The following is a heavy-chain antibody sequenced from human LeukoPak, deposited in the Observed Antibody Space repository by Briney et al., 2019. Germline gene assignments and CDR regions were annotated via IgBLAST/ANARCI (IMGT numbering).Heavy chain of an antibody. CDR1: GFTFSSYD. V-gene: IGHV3-23*01. Sequence: GGSLRLSCAASGFTFSSYDMSWVRQAPGKGLEWVSASGGDGGSTYADSVKGRFAISRDSSKNTLYLQMNSLRAEDTATYYCAKALNYWYFDLWGRGNLVTVSS. J-gene: IGHJ2*01. CDR2: SGGDGGST. CDR3: AKALNYWYFDL.